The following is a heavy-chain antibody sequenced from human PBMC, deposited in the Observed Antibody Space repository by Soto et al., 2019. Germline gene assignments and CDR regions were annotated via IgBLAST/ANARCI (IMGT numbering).Heavy chain of an antibody. CDR2: IYWDDDK. J-gene: IGHJ5*02. Sequence: QITLKESGPTLVKPTQTLTLTCTFSGFSLSTSGVGVGWIRQPPGKALEWLALIYWDDDKRYSPSLKSRLTITKDTSKSQVVLTMTNRDPVDTATYYGPHRRAAAGITWFDPWGQETLVTVSS. CDR1: GFSLSTSGVG. D-gene: IGHD6-13*01. V-gene: IGHV2-5*02. CDR3: PHRRAAAGITWFDP.